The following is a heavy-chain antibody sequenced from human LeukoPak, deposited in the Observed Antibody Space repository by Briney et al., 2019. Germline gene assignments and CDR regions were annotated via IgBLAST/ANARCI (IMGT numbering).Heavy chain of an antibody. D-gene: IGHD1-26*01. Sequence: SVKVSCKASGGTFSSYATSWVRQAPGQGLEWMGRIIPIFGTANYAQKFQGRVTITTDESTSTACMEPSSLRSADADVYSCAIRLSGSYYGDLGYWGQGTLVTVSS. V-gene: IGHV1-69*05. J-gene: IGHJ4*02. CDR1: GGTFSSYA. CDR3: AIRLSGSYYGDLGY. CDR2: IIPIFGTA.